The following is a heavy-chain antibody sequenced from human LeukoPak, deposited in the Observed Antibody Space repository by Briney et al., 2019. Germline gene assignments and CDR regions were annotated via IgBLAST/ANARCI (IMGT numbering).Heavy chain of an antibody. V-gene: IGHV4-59*12. D-gene: IGHD3-10*01. Sequence: SETLSLTCTVSGGSISSYYWSWIRQPPGKGLEWIGNIYYSGSTNYNPSLKSRVTISVDTSKNQFSLKLSSVTAADTAVYYCARMVRGVGVFDYWGQGTLVTVSS. CDR2: IYYSGST. CDR1: GGSISSYY. CDR3: ARMVRGVGVFDY. J-gene: IGHJ4*02.